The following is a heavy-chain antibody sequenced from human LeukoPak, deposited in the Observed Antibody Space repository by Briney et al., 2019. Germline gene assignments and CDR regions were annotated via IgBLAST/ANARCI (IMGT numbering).Heavy chain of an antibody. D-gene: IGHD6-13*01. CDR2: INPNSGGT. V-gene: IGHV1-2*02. CDR1: GYTFTGYY. CDR3: ARAGGRGSSSADAFDI. J-gene: IGHJ3*02. Sequence: GASVKVSCKASGYTFTGYYMHWVRQAPGQGLEWMGWINPNSGGTNYAQKFQGRVTMTRDTSISTAYMELSRLRSDDTAVYYCARAGGRGSSSADAFDIWGQGAMVTVSS.